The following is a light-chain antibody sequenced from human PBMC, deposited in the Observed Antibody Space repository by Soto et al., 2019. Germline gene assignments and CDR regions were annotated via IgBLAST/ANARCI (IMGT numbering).Light chain of an antibody. CDR3: SSYAGSNNLV. J-gene: IGLJ2*01. CDR1: SSDVGGYNY. V-gene: IGLV2-8*01. CDR2: EVS. Sequence: QSVLTQPPSASGSPGQSVTISCTGTSSDVGGYNYVSWYQQHPGKAPKLMIYEVSKRPSGVPDRFSGYKSGNTASLTVSGLQAEAEADYYCSSYAGSNNLVFGGGTKLTVL.